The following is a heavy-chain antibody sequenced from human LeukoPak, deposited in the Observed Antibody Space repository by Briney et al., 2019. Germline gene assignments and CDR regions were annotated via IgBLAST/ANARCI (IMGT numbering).Heavy chain of an antibody. CDR2: IYTSGST. J-gene: IGHJ5*02. D-gene: IGHD2-2*01. CDR3: ARVPFRYCSSTSCYGWFDP. V-gene: IGHV4-4*07. CDR1: GGSISSYY. Sequence: SENLSLNCTVSGGSISSYYWSWIRQPAGKGLEWIGRIYTSGSTNYNPSLKSRVTMSVDTSKNQFSLKLSSVTAADTAVYYCARVPFRYCSSTSCYGWFDPWGQGTLVTVSS.